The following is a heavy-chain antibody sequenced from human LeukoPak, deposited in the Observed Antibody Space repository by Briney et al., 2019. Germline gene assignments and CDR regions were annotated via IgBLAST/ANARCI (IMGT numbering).Heavy chain of an antibody. Sequence: GGTLRLSCAASGFIFSRYGMSWVRQAPGKGLEWVAFIRYDGSNKYYADSVKGRFTISRDNSKNTLYLQMNSLRAEDTAVYYCAKDRRLLWFGDAFDIWGQGTMVTVSS. V-gene: IGHV3-30*02. CDR3: AKDRRLLWFGDAFDI. CDR2: IRYDGSNK. J-gene: IGHJ3*02. CDR1: GFIFSRYG. D-gene: IGHD3-10*01.